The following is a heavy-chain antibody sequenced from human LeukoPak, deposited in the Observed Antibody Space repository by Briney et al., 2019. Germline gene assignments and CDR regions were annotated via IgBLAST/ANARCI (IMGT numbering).Heavy chain of an antibody. CDR2: ISRSSDTI. Sequence: PGGSLGLSCAASGFTFSSYSMNWVRQAPGKGLEWVSYISRSSDTIYYADSVKGRFTISRDNAKNSLYLQMNSLRAEDTAVYYCARRDCDSVKCRGSNWFDPWGQGTLVTVSS. D-gene: IGHD3-22*01. J-gene: IGHJ5*02. CDR1: GFTFSSYS. CDR3: ARRDCDSVKCRGSNWFDP. V-gene: IGHV3-48*01.